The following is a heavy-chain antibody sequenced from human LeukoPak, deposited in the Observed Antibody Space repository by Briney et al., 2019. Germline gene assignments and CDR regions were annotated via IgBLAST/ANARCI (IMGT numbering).Heavy chain of an antibody. J-gene: IGHJ6*04. CDR1: GFTFSNAW. Sequence: GGSLRLSCAASGFTFSNAWMSWVRQAPGKGLEWVGRIKSKTDGGTTDYAPPVKGRFTIPRDDSKNTLYLQMNSLKTEDTAVYYCTTTNYGDYENVWGKGATVTVSS. D-gene: IGHD4-17*01. CDR3: TTTNYGDYENV. V-gene: IGHV3-15*01. CDR2: IKSKTDGGTT.